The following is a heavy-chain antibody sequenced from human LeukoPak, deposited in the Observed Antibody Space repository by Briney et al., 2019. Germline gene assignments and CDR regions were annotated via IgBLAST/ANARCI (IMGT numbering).Heavy chain of an antibody. CDR1: GFTFNNYV. Sequence: PGRSLRLSCAASGFTFNNYVMHWVRQAPGEGLEWVAVISFDGSKKYSVDSVKGRFTISRDNAKNSLYLQMNSLRAEDTAVYYCARDPEGIAAAGFDYWGQGTLVTVSS. CDR3: ARDPEGIAAAGFDY. V-gene: IGHV3-30*03. J-gene: IGHJ4*02. D-gene: IGHD6-13*01. CDR2: ISFDGSKK.